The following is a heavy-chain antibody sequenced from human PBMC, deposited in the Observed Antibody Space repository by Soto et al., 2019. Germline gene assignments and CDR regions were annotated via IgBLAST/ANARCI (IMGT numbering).Heavy chain of an antibody. Sequence: SGPTLVNPTETLTLTCTFSGFSVSTTGMGVGWIRQPPGKALEWLALIFWNDDKRYIPSLKSRLTITKGTYNNQVVLTMTNMDPVDTGTYYCAHRGYKYGPLFDYWGQGTLVNVS. CDR2: IFWNDDK. J-gene: IGHJ4*02. CDR3: AHRGYKYGPLFDY. V-gene: IGHV2-5*01. CDR1: GFSVSTTGMG. D-gene: IGHD5-18*01.